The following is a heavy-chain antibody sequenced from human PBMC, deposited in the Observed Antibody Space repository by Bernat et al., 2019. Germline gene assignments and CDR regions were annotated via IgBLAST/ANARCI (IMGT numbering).Heavy chain of an antibody. CDR3: AKGRSSGTTSCYNY. CDR2: ISSSSSYI. Sequence: EVQLLESGGGLVQPGGSLRLSCAASGFTFSSYAMSWVRQAPGKGLEWVSSISSSSSYIYYADSVKGRFTISRDNAKNSLYLQMDSLRAEDRAVYYCAKGRSSGTTSCYNYWGQGTLITVSS. V-gene: IGHV3-21*04. J-gene: IGHJ4*02. CDR1: GFTFSSYA. D-gene: IGHD2-2*02.